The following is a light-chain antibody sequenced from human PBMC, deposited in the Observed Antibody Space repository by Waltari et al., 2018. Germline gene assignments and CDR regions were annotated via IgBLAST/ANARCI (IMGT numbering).Light chain of an antibody. CDR2: WES. Sequence: DIVMTQSPDSLAVSLGERATINCKSSQSVLYSSTNNNYLAWYQQKPGQSPKLLIYWESTRESGVPDRFSGSGSGADFTLTISTLQAEDVAVYYCQQYYSTPYTFGQGTRLEIK. CDR3: QQYYSTPYT. V-gene: IGKV4-1*01. J-gene: IGKJ2*01. CDR1: QSVLYSSTNNNY.